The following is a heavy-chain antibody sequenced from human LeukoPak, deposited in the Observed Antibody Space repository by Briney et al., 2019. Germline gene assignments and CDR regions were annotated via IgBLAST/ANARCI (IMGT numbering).Heavy chain of an antibody. CDR2: ISGSGGST. D-gene: IGHD6-19*01. Sequence: QAGGSLRLSCAASGFTFSSYAMSWVRQAPGKGLEWVSAISGSGGSTYYADSVRGRFSISRDNSKNTLWLQMNSLKDEDTAVYYCAKDPRAGSGWGSFDYWGQGTLVTVSS. V-gene: IGHV3-23*01. CDR3: AKDPRAGSGWGSFDY. CDR1: GFTFSSYA. J-gene: IGHJ4*02.